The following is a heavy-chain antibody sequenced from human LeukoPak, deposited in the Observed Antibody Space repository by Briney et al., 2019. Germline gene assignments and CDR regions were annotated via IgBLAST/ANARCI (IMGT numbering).Heavy chain of an antibody. J-gene: IGHJ4*02. CDR1: GYIFTGYY. Sequence: ASVKVSCKASGYIFTGYYIHWVRQAPGQGLEWMGWVNSNSGGTHYAQKFEGRVSMTRDTSISTAYMELSRLKSDDTALYYCARGYCSGGSCYHFDSWGQGTLVTVSS. D-gene: IGHD2-15*01. V-gene: IGHV1-2*02. CDR3: ARGYCSGGSCYHFDS. CDR2: VNSNSGGT.